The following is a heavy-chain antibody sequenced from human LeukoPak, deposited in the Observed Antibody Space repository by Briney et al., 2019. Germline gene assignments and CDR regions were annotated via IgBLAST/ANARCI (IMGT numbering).Heavy chain of an antibody. CDR2: IYTSGGT. Sequence: SETLSLTCTVSGGSISSGSHYWSWTRQPAGKGLEWIGRIYTSGGTNYNPSLKSRVTISVDMSKNQFSLKLSSVTAADAAVYFCASSTWGYDILTGYSSYFDYWGQGTLVTVSS. D-gene: IGHD3-9*01. J-gene: IGHJ4*02. CDR1: GGSISSGSHY. CDR3: ASSTWGYDILTGYSSYFDY. V-gene: IGHV4-61*02.